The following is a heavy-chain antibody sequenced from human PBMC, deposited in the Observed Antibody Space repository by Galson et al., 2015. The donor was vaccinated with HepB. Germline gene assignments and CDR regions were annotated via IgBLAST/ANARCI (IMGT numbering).Heavy chain of an antibody. CDR1: GYTFTSYG. Sequence: QSGAEVKKPVASVKVSCKASGYTFTSYGSSWVRQAPGQGLEWMGWNSAYNANTHYAQKLQGRVTMTTETSRSTAYMALRSLRSDDTAVYYCARDWTGYSSPSPEGYWGQGTRVTVSS. D-gene: IGHD6-6*01. CDR3: ARDWTGYSSPSPEGY. J-gene: IGHJ4*02. V-gene: IGHV1-18*01. CDR2: NSAYNANT.